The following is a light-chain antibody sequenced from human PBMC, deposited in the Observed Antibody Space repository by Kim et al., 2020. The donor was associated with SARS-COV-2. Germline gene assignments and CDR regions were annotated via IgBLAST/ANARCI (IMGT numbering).Light chain of an antibody. CDR1: QSFSSR. Sequence: VSPGERVTLSWRASQSFSSRLAWFQQRPGQAPRLVIYDTSTRATGIPARFSGSGSGTEFTLTISSLESEDSAVYYCQQYNSWPLTFGGGTKVEIK. V-gene: IGKV3-15*01. CDR2: DTS. J-gene: IGKJ4*01. CDR3: QQYNSWPLT.